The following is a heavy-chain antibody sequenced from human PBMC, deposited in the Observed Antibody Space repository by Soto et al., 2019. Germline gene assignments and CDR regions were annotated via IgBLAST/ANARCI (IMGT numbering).Heavy chain of an antibody. CDR2: MNPDSGNT. Sequence: QVQLVQSGTEVKKPGASVRVSCKASGYTVNSYVINWLRQATGQGLEWMGWMNPDSGNTGYAQKFQGRVTMTRNTSISTAYMELSSLRSEDTAVYYCARDIAAAGNSGTDYWGQGTLVTVSS. CDR3: ARDIAAAGNSGTDY. CDR1: GYTVNSYV. V-gene: IGHV1-8*01. J-gene: IGHJ4*02. D-gene: IGHD6-13*01.